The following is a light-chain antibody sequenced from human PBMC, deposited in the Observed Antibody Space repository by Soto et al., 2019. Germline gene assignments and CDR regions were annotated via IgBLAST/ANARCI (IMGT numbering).Light chain of an antibody. CDR1: SSDVGGYNY. CDR3: SSYTSGSTIEV. Sequence: QSVLTQPASVSGSPGQSITISCTGTSSDVGGYNYVSWYQHHPGKAPKLMIYEVSNRPSGVSNRFSGSKSGNTASLTISGLQAEDEADYYCSSYTSGSTIEVFGTGTKVTVL. J-gene: IGLJ1*01. CDR2: EVS. V-gene: IGLV2-14*01.